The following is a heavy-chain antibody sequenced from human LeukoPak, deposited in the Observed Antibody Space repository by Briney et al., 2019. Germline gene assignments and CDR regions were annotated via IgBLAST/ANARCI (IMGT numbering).Heavy chain of an antibody. CDR2: INHSGST. D-gene: IGHD2-2*01. V-gene: IGHV4-34*01. CDR3: ARDGPALYCSSTSCSHNWFDP. Sequence: SETLSLTCAVYGGSFSGYYWSWIRQPPGKGLEWIGEINHSGSTYYNPSLKSRVTISVDRSKNQFSLKLSSVTAADTAVYYCARDGPALYCSSTSCSHNWFDPWGQGTLVTVSS. J-gene: IGHJ5*02. CDR1: GGSFSGYY.